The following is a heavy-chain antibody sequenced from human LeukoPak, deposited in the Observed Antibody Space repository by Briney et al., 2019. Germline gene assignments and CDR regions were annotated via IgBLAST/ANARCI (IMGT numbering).Heavy chain of an antibody. CDR1: ADSISNSY. V-gene: IGHV4-4*07. D-gene: IGHD5-24*01. CDR3: AKEDPMGTNNRYFDL. Sequence: SETLSLTCSVTADSISNSYWSWIRQSAGKGLEWIGRIYTSGSTNYNPSLKSRVTMSVDKSKNQFSLKVSSVTAADTAVYFCAKEDPMGTNNRYFDLWGRGTLVTVSS. J-gene: IGHJ2*01. CDR2: IYTSGST.